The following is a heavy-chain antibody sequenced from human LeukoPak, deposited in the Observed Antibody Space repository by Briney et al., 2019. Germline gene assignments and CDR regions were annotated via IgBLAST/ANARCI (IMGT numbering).Heavy chain of an antibody. Sequence: GASVKVSCKASGYTFTSYDINWVRQATGQGLEWMGWMNPNSGNTGYAQKFQGRVTMTRNTSISTAYMELSSLRSEDTAVYYCARGPSGYSYGYYDRYYYYMDVWGKGTTVTVSS. D-gene: IGHD5-18*01. CDR1: GYTFTSYD. V-gene: IGHV1-8*01. CDR2: MNPNSGNT. J-gene: IGHJ6*03. CDR3: ARGPSGYSYGYYDRYYYYMDV.